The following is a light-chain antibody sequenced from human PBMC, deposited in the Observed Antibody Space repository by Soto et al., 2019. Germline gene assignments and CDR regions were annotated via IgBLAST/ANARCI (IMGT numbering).Light chain of an antibody. J-gene: IGKJ4*01. CDR3: QKYCSSRLT. CDR2: GAS. V-gene: IGKV3-20*01. Sequence: EIVLTQSPATQSLSPGERATLSCRASQSVSSSYLAWYQQKPGQAPRLLIYGASSRATGIPDRFSGSWSGKDFTLTISGLEPEDVAVYYCQKYCSSRLTFGGGTRVEIK. CDR1: QSVSSSY.